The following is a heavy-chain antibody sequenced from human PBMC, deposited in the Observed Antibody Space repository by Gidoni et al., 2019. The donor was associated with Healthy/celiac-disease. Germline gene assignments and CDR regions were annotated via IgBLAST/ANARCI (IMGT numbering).Heavy chain of an antibody. Sequence: QVQLQESGPGLVKPSETLSLTCTVSGYSISSGYYWGWIRQPPGKGLEWIGSSYHSGSTYYNPSLKSRVTISVDTSKNQFSLKLSSVTAADTAVYYCARPLGYCSSTSCYDWFDPWGQGTLVTVSS. CDR1: GYSISSGYY. D-gene: IGHD2-2*01. V-gene: IGHV4-38-2*02. J-gene: IGHJ5*02. CDR3: ARPLGYCSSTSCYDWFDP. CDR2: SYHSGST.